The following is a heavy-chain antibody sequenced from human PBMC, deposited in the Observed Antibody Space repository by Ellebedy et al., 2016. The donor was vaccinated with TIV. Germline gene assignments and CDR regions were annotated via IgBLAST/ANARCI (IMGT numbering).Heavy chain of an antibody. Sequence: MPSETLSLTCTVSGYSISSGYFWGWIRQPPGKGLEWIGSINHRGNTYYIPSLRSRVTISLDTSKNQFSLNLSSVTAADTAVYYCARDPALPRGRFDTWGQGTLVTVSS. V-gene: IGHV4-38-2*02. J-gene: IGHJ5*02. CDR3: ARDPALPRGRFDT. CDR2: INHRGNT. CDR1: GYSISSGYF.